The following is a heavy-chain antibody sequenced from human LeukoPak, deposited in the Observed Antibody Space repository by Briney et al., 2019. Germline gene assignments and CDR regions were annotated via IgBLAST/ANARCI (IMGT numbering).Heavy chain of an antibody. CDR3: ARPPGDY. J-gene: IGHJ4*02. V-gene: IGHV3-48*04. CDR2: ISSGSSTK. CDR1: GFTFSDYW. Sequence: PGGSLRLSCAASGFTFSDYWMSWVRQAPGKGLEWVSYISSGSSTKYYADSVKGRFTISRDNAKNSLYLQMNSPTVEDTAVYYCARPPGDYWGQGTLVTVSS.